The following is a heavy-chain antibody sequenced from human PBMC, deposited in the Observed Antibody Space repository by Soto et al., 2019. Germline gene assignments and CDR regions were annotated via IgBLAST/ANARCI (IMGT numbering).Heavy chain of an antibody. CDR2: IIPVFATT. J-gene: IGHJ6*02. V-gene: IGHV1-69*12. D-gene: IGHD1-26*01. CDR3: ARGRIAGDATDFYYYGMDV. CDR1: GGTFSTYV. Sequence: QVQLVQSGAEVKKPGSSVKVSCKASGGTFSTYVISWVRQAPGQGLEWMGGIIPVFATTNYAQKFQGRVTITADESTRTGYMELNSLRSEDTAIYYCARGRIAGDATDFYYYGMDVWGQGTSVTVSS.